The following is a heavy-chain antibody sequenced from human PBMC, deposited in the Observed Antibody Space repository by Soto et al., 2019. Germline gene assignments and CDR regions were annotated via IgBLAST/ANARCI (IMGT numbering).Heavy chain of an antibody. CDR1: GYTLIELS. Sequence: QVQLVQSGAEVKEPGASVKVSCKVSGYTLIELSMHWVRQAPGKGLEWMARFDPESGEAIYAQKFQGRVTMTEDTSTDIAYMELSSLRSEDTAVYYCATDHQWLGDYYYGMDVWGQGTTVTVSS. J-gene: IGHJ6*02. CDR3: ATDHQWLGDYYYGMDV. V-gene: IGHV1-24*01. CDR2: FDPESGEA. D-gene: IGHD6-19*01.